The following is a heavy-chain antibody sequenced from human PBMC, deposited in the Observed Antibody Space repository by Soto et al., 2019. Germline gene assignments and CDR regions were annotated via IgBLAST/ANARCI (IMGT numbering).Heavy chain of an antibody. CDR2: ISNDGSST. J-gene: IGHJ3*02. D-gene: IGHD3-22*01. Sequence: GGSLRLSCAASGFTSSSYWIHWVHQAPGKGLVWVSRISNDGSSTNYADSVKGRFTISRDNAKNTVYLQMNSLRAEDTAVYYCARDTYYYDSSDHFSADAFDIWGQGTXVTVSS. CDR3: ARDTYYYDSSDHFSADAFDI. CDR1: GFTSSSYW. V-gene: IGHV3-74*01.